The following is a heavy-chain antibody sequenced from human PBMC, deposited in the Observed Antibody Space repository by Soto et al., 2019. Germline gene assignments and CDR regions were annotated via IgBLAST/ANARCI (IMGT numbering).Heavy chain of an antibody. CDR3: ARGRYLESSDYWVANLPFDH. V-gene: IGHV3-23*01. J-gene: IGHJ4*02. CDR2: ISRSGRGSA. Sequence: PGGSLRLSCAASGFTFNSYVMTWVRQAPGEGLEWVSSISRSGRGSAYYADSVKGRFTISRDNSENTLFLQMNNLRDEDTALYYCARGRYLESSDYWVANLPFDHWGLGTLVTVSS. D-gene: IGHD3-22*01. CDR1: GFTFNSYV.